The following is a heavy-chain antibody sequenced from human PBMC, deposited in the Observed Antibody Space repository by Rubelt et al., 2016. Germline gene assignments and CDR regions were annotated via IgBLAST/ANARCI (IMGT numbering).Heavy chain of an antibody. CDR3: AKGGLAGYGSGGSCPDAFDI. J-gene: IGHJ3*02. D-gene: IGHD2-15*01. CDR2: ISSSSSTI. Sequence: GGSLRLSCAASGFPFSSYSMNWVRQAPGKGLEWVSYISSSSSTIYYADSVKGRFTISRNNSKNTLYLQMTSLRAEDMAVYYCAKGGLAGYGSGGSCPDAFDIWGQGTMVTVSS. CDR1: GFPFSSYS. V-gene: IGHV3-48*01.